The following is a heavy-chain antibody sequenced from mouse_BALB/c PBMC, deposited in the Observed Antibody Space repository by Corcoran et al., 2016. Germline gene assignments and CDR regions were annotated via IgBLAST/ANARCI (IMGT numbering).Heavy chain of an antibody. CDR1: GYTFTSYV. J-gene: IGHJ3*01. CDR2: INPYNDGT. Sequence: EVQLQQSGPELVKPGASVKMSCKASGYTFTSYVMHWVKQKPGQGLEWIGYINPYNDGTKYNEKFKGKATLTSDKSSSTAYMGLSSLTSEDSAVYYCARNYGSSQAWFAYWGQGTLVTVSA. CDR3: ARNYGSSQAWFAY. V-gene: IGHV1S136*01. D-gene: IGHD1-1*01.